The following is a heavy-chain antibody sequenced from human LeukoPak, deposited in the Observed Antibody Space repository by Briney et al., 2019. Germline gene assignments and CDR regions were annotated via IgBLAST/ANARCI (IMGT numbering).Heavy chain of an antibody. V-gene: IGHV1-2*02. J-gene: IGHJ4*02. CDR1: GYTFTGYY. D-gene: IGHD3-22*01. Sequence: ASVKVSCKASGYTFTGYYMHWVRQAPGKGLEWMGWINPNSGGTNYAQKFQGRVTMTRDTSISTAYMELSRLRSDDTAVYYCASYDSSGYYPNYWGQGTLVTVSS. CDR3: ASYDSSGYYPNY. CDR2: INPNSGGT.